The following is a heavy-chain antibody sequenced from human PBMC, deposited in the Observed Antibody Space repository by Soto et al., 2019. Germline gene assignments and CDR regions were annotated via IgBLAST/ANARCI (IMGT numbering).Heavy chain of an antibody. CDR2: ITSSSSYT. Sequence: GGSLRLSCAASGCTFSDYYMSWIRQAPGKGLEWVSYITSSSSYTNYADSVKGRFTISRDNAKNSLYLQMNSLKTEDTAVYYCTRHDSNYDFWSGSPPRYGMDVWGQGTTVTVSS. CDR3: TRHDSNYDFWSGSPPRYGMDV. J-gene: IGHJ6*02. CDR1: GCTFSDYY. V-gene: IGHV3-11*03. D-gene: IGHD3-3*01.